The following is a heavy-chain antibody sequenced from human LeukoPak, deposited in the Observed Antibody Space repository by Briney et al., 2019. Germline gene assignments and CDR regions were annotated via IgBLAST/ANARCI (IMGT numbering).Heavy chain of an antibody. J-gene: IGHJ4*02. CDR3: AKGGVEMATISDFDY. Sequence: PGGSLRLSCAASGFTFSSYSMNWVRQAPGKGLEWVSSISSSSSYIYYADSVKGRFTISRDNAKNSLYLQMNSLRAEDTALYYCAKGGVEMATISDFDYWGQGTLVTVSS. V-gene: IGHV3-21*04. CDR2: ISSSSSYI. D-gene: IGHD5-24*01. CDR1: GFTFSSYS.